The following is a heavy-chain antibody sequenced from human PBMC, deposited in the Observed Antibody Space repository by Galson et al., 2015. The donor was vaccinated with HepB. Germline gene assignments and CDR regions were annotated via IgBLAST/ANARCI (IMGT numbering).Heavy chain of an antibody. CDR3: ARDQGDDYVNYYYYSGMDV. D-gene: IGHD4-17*01. Sequence: SLRLSCAASGFARSANYMSWVRQAPGKGLVWASVIDKGDSTYSADSVKGRFTISRDKSKNTLYLQTNSLRAEDTAVYYCARDQGDDYVNYYYYSGMDVWGQGTTVTVSS. V-gene: IGHV3-66*02. J-gene: IGHJ6*02. CDR1: GFARSANY. CDR2: IDKGDST.